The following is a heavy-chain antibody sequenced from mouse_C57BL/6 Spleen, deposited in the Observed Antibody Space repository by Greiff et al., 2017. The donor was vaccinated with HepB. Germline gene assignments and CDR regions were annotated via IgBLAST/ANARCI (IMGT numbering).Heavy chain of an antibody. CDR2: IYPRSGNT. J-gene: IGHJ3*01. Sequence: QVQLKESGAELARPGASVKLSCKASGYTFTSYGISWVKQRTGQGLEWIGEIYPRSGNTYYNEKFKGKATLTADKSSSTAYMELRSLTSEDSAVYFCARGDSSGFSFAYWGQGTLVTVSA. CDR1: GYTFTSYG. V-gene: IGHV1-81*01. D-gene: IGHD3-2*02. CDR3: ARGDSSGFSFAY.